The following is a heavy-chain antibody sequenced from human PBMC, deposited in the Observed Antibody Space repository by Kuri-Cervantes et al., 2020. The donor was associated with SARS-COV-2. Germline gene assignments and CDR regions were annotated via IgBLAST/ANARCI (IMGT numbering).Heavy chain of an antibody. CDR3: ATWSGYYYYMDV. J-gene: IGHJ6*03. V-gene: IGHV3-30-3*01. CDR2: ISYDGSNK. Sequence: GGSLRLSCAASGFTFSSYAMHWVRQAPGKGLEWVAVISYDGSNKYYADSVKGRFTISGDNSKDTLYLQMNSLRAEDTAVYYCATWSGYYYYMDVWGKGTTVTVSS. D-gene: IGHD3-3*01. CDR1: GFTFSSYA.